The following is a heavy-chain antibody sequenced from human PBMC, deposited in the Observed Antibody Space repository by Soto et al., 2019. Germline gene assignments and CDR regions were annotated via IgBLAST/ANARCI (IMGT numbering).Heavy chain of an antibody. CDR2: ISSSGGTP. CDR3: ARGHIYYNGYEPTDTFDI. J-gene: IGHJ3*02. CDR1: GFTFGSYA. V-gene: IGHV3-23*01. Sequence: GGSLRLSYAAFGFTFGSYAMTWVRQAQRKGLEWVSTISSSGGTPYYADSVKGRFTISRDNSKNSLFLQMNSLRAADTAVYYCARGHIYYNGYEPTDTFDIWGQGTMVNVSS. D-gene: IGHD5-12*01.